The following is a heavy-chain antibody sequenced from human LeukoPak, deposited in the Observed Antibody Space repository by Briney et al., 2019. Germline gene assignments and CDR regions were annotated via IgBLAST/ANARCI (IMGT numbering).Heavy chain of an antibody. CDR1: GFTFSSYG. V-gene: IGHV3-33*01. CDR2: IWYDGSNK. Sequence: GRSLRLSCAASGFTFSSYGMHLVRQAPGKGLEWVAVIWYDGSNKYYADSVKGRFTISRDNSKNTLYLQMNSLRAEDTAVYYCARDRGSSKAFDIWGQGTMVTVSS. D-gene: IGHD6-6*01. J-gene: IGHJ3*02. CDR3: ARDRGSSKAFDI.